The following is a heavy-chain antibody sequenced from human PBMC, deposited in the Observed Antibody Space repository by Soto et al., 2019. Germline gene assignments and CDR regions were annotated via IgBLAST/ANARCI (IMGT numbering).Heavy chain of an antibody. D-gene: IGHD2-2*01. CDR3: AKGFCSRTSCWMFDC. CDR2: ITAIGGGT. V-gene: IGHV3-23*01. Sequence: EVQLLESGGGLVQPGGSLRLSCAASGFTFNTNAMSWVRQAPGKGLEWVSTITAIGGGTYYADSVKGRFTISRDTSGNTLHLQMNSLRAEDTATYFCAKGFCSRTSCWMFDCWGQVTLVTVSS. CDR1: GFTFNTNA. J-gene: IGHJ4*02.